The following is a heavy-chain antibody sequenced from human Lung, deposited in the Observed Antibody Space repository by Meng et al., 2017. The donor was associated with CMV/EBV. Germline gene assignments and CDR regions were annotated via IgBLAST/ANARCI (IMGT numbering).Heavy chain of an antibody. Sequence: ESXKISXAASGLTFSDAWMTWVRQAPGKGLEWVGRIKGKTDGETTDYAAPVKGRFTISRDDSKDMVYLQMNSLKTEDTAVYYCSTRRKFRGVDHFDYWGQGNXV. CDR2: IKGKTDGETT. CDR1: GLTFSDAW. J-gene: IGHJ4*02. CDR3: STRRKFRGVDHFDY. D-gene: IGHD3-10*01. V-gene: IGHV3-15*01.